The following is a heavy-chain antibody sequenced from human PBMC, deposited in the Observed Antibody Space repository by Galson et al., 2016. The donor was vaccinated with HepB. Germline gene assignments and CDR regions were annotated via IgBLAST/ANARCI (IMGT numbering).Heavy chain of an antibody. CDR3: ATPRGYSYGYWDDTTTDY. V-gene: IGHV3-21*04. CDR2: ISASSTYI. J-gene: IGHJ4*02. CDR1: GFTFSSYT. Sequence: SLRLSCAASGFTFSSYTMNWVRQAPGKGLEWVSSISASSTYIFYAYADSLKGRFTISRDNAKNSLYLQMNSLRAEDTAVYYCATPRGYSYGYWDDTTTDYWGQGTLVTVSS. D-gene: IGHD5-18*01.